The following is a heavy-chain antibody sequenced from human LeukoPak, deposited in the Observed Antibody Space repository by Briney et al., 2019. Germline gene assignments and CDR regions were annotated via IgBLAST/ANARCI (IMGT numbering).Heavy chain of an antibody. D-gene: IGHD3-22*01. CDR3: ARRDRSYYFDY. CDR2: IYYSGST. J-gene: IGHJ4*02. Sequence: PSETLSLTCTVSGGSISSSSYSWGWIRQSPGKGLEWIGSIYYSGSTYYNPSLKSRVTISVDTSKNQFSLKLSSVTAADTAVYYCARRDRSYYFDYWGQGTLVTVSS. V-gene: IGHV4-39*01. CDR1: GGSISSSSYS.